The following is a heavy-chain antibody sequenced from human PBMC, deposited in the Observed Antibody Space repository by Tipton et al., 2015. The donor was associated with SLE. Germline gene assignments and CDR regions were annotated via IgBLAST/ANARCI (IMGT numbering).Heavy chain of an antibody. CDR3: AKELEDSSSWYYFDF. CDR1: GFTFSNYG. D-gene: IGHD6-13*01. V-gene: IGHV3-30*18. J-gene: IGHJ4*02. Sequence: SLRLSCAASGFTFSNYGMHWVRQAPGKGLEWVGVISYDGSKKYGDSVKGRFTISRDNSKNTLYLQMNSLRPEDTAIYYCAKELEDSSSWYYFDFWGQGTLVTVSS. CDR2: ISYDGSKK.